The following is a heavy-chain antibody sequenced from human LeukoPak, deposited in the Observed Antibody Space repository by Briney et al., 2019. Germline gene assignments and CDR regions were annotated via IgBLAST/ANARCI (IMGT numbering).Heavy chain of an antibody. V-gene: IGHV3-21*01. CDR3: ARDALYYGDYQDY. CDR1: GFAFSSYS. J-gene: IGHJ4*02. CDR2: ISSSSSYI. Sequence: PGGSLRLSCAASGFAFSSYSMNWVRQAPGKGLEWVSSISSSSSYIYYADPVKGRFTISRDNAKNSLYLQMNSLRAEDTAVYYCARDALYYGDYQDYWGQGTLVTVSS. D-gene: IGHD4-17*01.